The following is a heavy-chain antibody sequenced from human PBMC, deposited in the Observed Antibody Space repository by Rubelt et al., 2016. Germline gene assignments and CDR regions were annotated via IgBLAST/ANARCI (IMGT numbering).Heavy chain of an antibody. Sequence: EVQLVESGGGLVQPGGSLRLSCSASGFTFSYDVSWVRQAPGKGLEWVSGISGWGGDTYYADSVKGRFTISRDNSKNTLYLQMNSLRAEDTAVYCCAKDSRYSGSYWDFDYWGQGTLVTVSS. CDR3: AKDSRYSGSYWDFDY. J-gene: IGHJ4*02. CDR1: GFTFSYD. V-gene: IGHV3-23*04. CDR2: ISGWGGDT. D-gene: IGHD1-26*01.